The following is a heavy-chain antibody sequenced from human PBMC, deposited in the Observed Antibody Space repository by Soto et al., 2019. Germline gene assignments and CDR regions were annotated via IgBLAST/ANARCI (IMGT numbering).Heavy chain of an antibody. CDR2: INHSGST. CDR1: GRSFIGYY. D-gene: IGHD2-2*02. V-gene: IGHV4-34*01. J-gene: IGHJ4*02. CDR3: ATGECSSTSCYTYYFDY. Sequence: PSETLSLTCTVYGRSFIGYYWSWIRPTPGKGLEWIGEINHSGSTNYNPSLKSRVTISVDTSKNQFSLKLSSVTAADTAVYYCATGECSSTSCYTYYFDYWGQGSLVTVSS.